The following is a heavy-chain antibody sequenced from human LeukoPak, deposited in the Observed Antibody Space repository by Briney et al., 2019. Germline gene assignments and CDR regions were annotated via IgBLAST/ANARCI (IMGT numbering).Heavy chain of an antibody. V-gene: IGHV4-30-2*01. D-gene: IGHD3-9*01. CDR3: ARGFDILTGSLLLEDAFDI. J-gene: IGHJ3*02. Sequence: SETLSLTCAVSGGSISSGGYSRSWIRQPPGKGLEWIGYIYHSGSTYYNPSLKSRVTISIDRSKNQFSLKLSSVTAADTAVYYCARGFDILTGSLLLEDAFDIWGQGTMVTVSS. CDR1: GGSISSGGYS. CDR2: IYHSGST.